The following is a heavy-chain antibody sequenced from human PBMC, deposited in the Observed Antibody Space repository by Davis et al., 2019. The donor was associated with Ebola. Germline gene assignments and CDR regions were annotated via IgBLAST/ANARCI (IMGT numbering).Heavy chain of an antibody. D-gene: IGHD2-21*02. J-gene: IGHJ4*02. CDR1: GFAFSSYE. Sequence: GESLKISCAASGFAFSSYEMNWVRQAPGKGLEWVSYISSSGSTIYYADSVKGRFTISRDNAKNSLYLQMNSLRAEDTAVYYCARGRAYCGGDCYSDFGYWGQGTLVTVSS. V-gene: IGHV3-48*03. CDR2: ISSSGSTI. CDR3: ARGRAYCGGDCYSDFGY.